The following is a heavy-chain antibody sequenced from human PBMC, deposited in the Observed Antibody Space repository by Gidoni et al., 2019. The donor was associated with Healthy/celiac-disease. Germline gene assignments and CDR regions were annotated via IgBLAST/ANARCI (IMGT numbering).Heavy chain of an antibody. J-gene: IGHJ4*02. CDR2: LSGSGGST. D-gene: IGHD5-18*01. V-gene: IGHV3-23*01. CDR1: GFTFSSYA. Sequence: EVRLLESGGGLVQTGGSLRLSCAASGFTFSSYAMSWVRTAPGKGLEWVSALSGSGGSTYYSDSVKGRFTISRDNSKNTLSLQMISLRAEDTAVYYCGKLSGYTYGSDFDYWGQGTLVTVSS. CDR3: GKLSGYTYGSDFDY.